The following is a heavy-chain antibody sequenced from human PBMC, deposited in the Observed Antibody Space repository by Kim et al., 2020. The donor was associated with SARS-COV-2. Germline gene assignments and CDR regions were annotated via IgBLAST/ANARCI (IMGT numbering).Heavy chain of an antibody. CDR3: ATPSNGRIMITFGGFLFDY. CDR1: GYTLTELS. Sequence: ASVKVSCKVSGYTLTELSMHWVRQAPGKGLEWMGGFDPEDGETIYAQKFQGRVTMTEDTSTDTAYMELSSLRSEDTAVYYCATPSNGRIMITFGGFLFDYWGQGTLVTVSS. V-gene: IGHV1-24*01. D-gene: IGHD3-16*01. CDR2: FDPEDGET. J-gene: IGHJ4*02.